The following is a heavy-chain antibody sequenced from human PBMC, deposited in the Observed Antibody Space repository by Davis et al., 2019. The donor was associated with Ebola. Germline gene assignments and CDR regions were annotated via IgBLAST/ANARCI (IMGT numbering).Heavy chain of an antibody. CDR3: TRLAYTNGWFYFDY. V-gene: IGHV2-5*02. J-gene: IGHJ4*02. D-gene: IGHD2-8*01. CDR2: IYGDDIK. Sequence: SGPTLVKPTQTLTLTCTFSGFSLSINEVAVGWIRQPPGKALEWLAVIYGDDIKRYSPSLRSRLSITKDTSKNQVVLTMTKMDPVDTATYYCTRLAYTNGWFYFDYWGQGSLVTVSS. CDR1: GFSLSINEVA.